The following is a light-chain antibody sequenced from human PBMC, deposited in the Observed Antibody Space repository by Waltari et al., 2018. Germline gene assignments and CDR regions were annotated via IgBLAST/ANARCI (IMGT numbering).Light chain of an antibody. Sequence: QSALTQPRSVSGSPGQSVTIACTGTISDDGYYHSVSWYQQHPGKAPQLMIYDVTVRPSGVPDRFSGSKSGNTASLTISGLQAEDEADYYCCSYAGNYLRVFGGGTKLTVL. V-gene: IGLV2-11*01. J-gene: IGLJ2*01. CDR1: ISDDGYYHS. CDR3: CSYAGNYLRV. CDR2: DVT.